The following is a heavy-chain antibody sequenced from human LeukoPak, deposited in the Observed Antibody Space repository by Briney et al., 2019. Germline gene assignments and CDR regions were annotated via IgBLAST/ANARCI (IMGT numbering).Heavy chain of an antibody. Sequence: GGSLRLSCAASGFTFDEYSIHWVRHPPGKGLEWVSLISWDGGSTYYADSVKGRFIISRDNSKNSVYLQMNSLRIEDTALYYCATDLYTSGWLVYWGQGTLVTVSS. CDR2: ISWDGGST. D-gene: IGHD6-19*01. J-gene: IGHJ4*02. V-gene: IGHV3-43*01. CDR1: GFTFDEYS. CDR3: ATDLYTSGWLVY.